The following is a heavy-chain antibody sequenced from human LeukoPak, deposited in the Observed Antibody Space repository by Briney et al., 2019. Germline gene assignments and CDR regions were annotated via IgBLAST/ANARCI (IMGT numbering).Heavy chain of an antibody. CDR2: IYSGGST. CDR1: GFTVSSNY. CDR3: ARVGSSSGWYYFDY. D-gene: IGHD6-19*01. Sequence: PGGSLRLSCAASGFTVSSNYMSWVRQAPGKGLEWVSVIYSGGSTYYADSVKGRFTISRDNSKNTLYLQMNSLRAEDTAVYYCARVGSSSGWYYFDYWGQGTLVTVS. J-gene: IGHJ4*02. V-gene: IGHV3-53*01.